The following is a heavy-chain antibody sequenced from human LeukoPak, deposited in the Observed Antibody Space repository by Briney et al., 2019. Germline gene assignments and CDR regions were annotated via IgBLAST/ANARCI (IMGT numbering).Heavy chain of an antibody. CDR3: ARVLSKREFGELLEYYFDY. Sequence: SETLSLTCTVSGGSISSSSYYWGWIRQPPGKGLEWIGSIYYSGSTYYNPSLKSRVTMSVDTSKNQFSLELSSVTAADTARYYCARVLSKREFGELLEYYFDYWGQGTLVTVSS. J-gene: IGHJ4*02. D-gene: IGHD3-10*01. V-gene: IGHV4-39*07. CDR1: GGSISSSSYY. CDR2: IYYSGST.